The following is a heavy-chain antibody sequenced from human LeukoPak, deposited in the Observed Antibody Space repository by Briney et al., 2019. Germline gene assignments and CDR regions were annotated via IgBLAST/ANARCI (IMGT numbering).Heavy chain of an antibody. D-gene: IGHD2-21*02. CDR3: AGPPPYCGGDCYYSDAFDI. J-gene: IGHJ3*02. CDR2: IIPIFGTA. Sequence: AASVKVSCKASGGTFSSYAISWVRQAPGQGLEWMGGIIPIFGTANYAQKFQGRVTITADESTSTAYMELSSLRSEDTAVYYCAGPPPYCGGDCYYSDAFDIWGQGTMVTVSS. CDR1: GGTFSSYA. V-gene: IGHV1-69*13.